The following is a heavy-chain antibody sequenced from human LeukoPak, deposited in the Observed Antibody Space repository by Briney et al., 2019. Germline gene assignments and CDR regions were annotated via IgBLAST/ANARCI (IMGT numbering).Heavy chain of an antibody. V-gene: IGHV3-21*05. CDR3: ARDPYYYDSSGYYGEGFDY. CDR1: GFTFSSYS. CDR2: ISSSRNYI. Sequence: GGSLKLSCEASGFTFSSYSMNWVRQAPGKGLEWVSYISSSRNYIFYADSAKGRFTISRDNAKNSLYLEMNSLRAEDTAVYYCARDPYYYDSSGYYGEGFDYWGQGTLVTVSS. D-gene: IGHD3-22*01. J-gene: IGHJ4*02.